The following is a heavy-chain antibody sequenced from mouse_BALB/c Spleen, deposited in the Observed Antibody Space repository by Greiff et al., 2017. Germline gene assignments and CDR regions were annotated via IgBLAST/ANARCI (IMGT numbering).Heavy chain of an antibody. Sequence: VQLQQSGAELVRPGTSVKMSCKASGYTFTSYVMHWVKQKPGQGLEWIGYINPYNDGTKYNEKFKGKATLTSDKSSSTAYMELSSLTSEDSAVYYCARGDYDYFLFDYWGQGTTLTVSS. V-gene: IGHV1-14*01. CDR2: INPYNDGT. CDR3: ARGDYDYFLFDY. J-gene: IGHJ2*01. D-gene: IGHD2-4*01. CDR1: GYTFTSYV.